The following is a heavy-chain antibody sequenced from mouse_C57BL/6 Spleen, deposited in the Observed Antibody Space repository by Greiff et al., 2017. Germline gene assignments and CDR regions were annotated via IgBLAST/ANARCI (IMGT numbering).Heavy chain of an antibody. J-gene: IGHJ4*01. D-gene: IGHD2-13*01. CDR1: GFTFTDYY. CDR2: IRNKANGYTT. CDR3: ERASCDSAMDY. Sequence: DVMLVESGGGLVQPGGSLSLSCAASGFTFTDYYMSWVRQPPGKALEWLGFIRNKANGYTTEYIAYVKGRFTISRDNSQSILYLPMNALSAEDSATYYYERASCDSAMDYWGQGTSVTVSA. V-gene: IGHV7-3*01.